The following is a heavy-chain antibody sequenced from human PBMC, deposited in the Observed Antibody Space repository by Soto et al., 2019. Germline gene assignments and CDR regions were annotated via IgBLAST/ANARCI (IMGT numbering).Heavy chain of an antibody. D-gene: IGHD6-13*01. J-gene: IGHJ6*03. Sequence: GGPLRLSCASSVFTSADYAMHWVRQAPEQGMEWISAISWNSGRIGTAACLKSRFTISRDNAKNSLYLQMNSLRAEDTALYYCAKAGYSSSWSIYYYYYMDVWGKGTTVTVSS. V-gene: IGHV3-9*02. CDR3: AKAGYSSSWSIYYYYYMDV. CDR2: ISWNSGRI. CDR1: VFTSADYA.